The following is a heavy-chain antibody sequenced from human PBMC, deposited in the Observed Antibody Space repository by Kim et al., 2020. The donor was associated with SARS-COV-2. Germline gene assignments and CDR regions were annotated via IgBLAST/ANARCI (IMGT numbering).Heavy chain of an antibody. CDR2: ST. Sequence: STNYNPALKSRVTISVDTSKNQFSRKLSSVTAADTAVYYCARVLRRVGATWGQGTLVTVSS. D-gene: IGHD1-26*01. CDR3: ARVLRRVGAT. V-gene: IGHV4-59*01. J-gene: IGHJ5*02.